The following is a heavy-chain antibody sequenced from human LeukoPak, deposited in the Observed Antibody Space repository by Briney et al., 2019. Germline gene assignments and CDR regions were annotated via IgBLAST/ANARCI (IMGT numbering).Heavy chain of an antibody. CDR2: IYHSGST. CDR3: VRSGGGWSSGRF. V-gene: IGHV4-38-2*02. D-gene: IGHD6-19*01. J-gene: IGHJ4*02. CDR1: GYSISSGYY. Sequence: SETLSLTCTVSGYSISSGYYWGWIRQPPGKGLEWIGSIYHSGSTYYNPSLKSRVTISVDTSQNHFSLKLSSVTAADTAVYYCVRSGGGWSSGRFWGQGTLVTVSS.